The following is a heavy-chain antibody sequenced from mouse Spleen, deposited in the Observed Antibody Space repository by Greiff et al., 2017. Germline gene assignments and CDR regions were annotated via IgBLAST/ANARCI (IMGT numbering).Heavy chain of an antibody. D-gene: IGHD4-1*01. CDR1: GYTFTSYG. V-gene: IGHV1-72*01. CDR2: IDPNSGGT. J-gene: IGHJ2*01. CDR3: ARSRLTGTVYYFGY. Sequence: QVQLQQPGAELVKPGASVKLSCKASGYTFTSYGMHWVKQRPGRGPEWIGRIDPNSGGTKYNEKFKSKATLTVDKPSSTAYIQLSSLTSEDSAVYYCARSRLTGTVYYFGYLGQGTPLAVSA.